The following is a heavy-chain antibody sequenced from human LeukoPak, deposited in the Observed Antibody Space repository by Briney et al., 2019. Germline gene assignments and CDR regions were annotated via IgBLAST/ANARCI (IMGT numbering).Heavy chain of an antibody. D-gene: IGHD6-13*01. Sequence: GGSLRLSCAASGFTVSSNYMSWVRQAPGKGLEWVSVIYSGGSTYYADSVKGRFTISRDNSKNTLYLQMNSLRAEDTAVYYCAKDGALPAAAGPPFDYWGQGTLVTVSS. CDR3: AKDGALPAAAGPPFDY. J-gene: IGHJ4*02. V-gene: IGHV3-53*01. CDR1: GFTVSSNY. CDR2: IYSGGST.